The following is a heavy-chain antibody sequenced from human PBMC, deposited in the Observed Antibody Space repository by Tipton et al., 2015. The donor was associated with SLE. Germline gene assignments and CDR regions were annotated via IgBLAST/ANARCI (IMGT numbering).Heavy chain of an antibody. CDR3: AGMEGMITYGGIGGL. CDR1: GGSFSFYY. D-gene: IGHD3-16*01. Sequence: TLSLTRDVNGGSFSFYYWCWIRQSPGKGLEWIGEVNHLGTIYYNASLKSRVTISIDPPKDHSPLKLTSVTAADTAVYYCAGMEGMITYGGIGGLWGQGTVVTVSS. V-gene: IGHV4-34*01. CDR2: VNHLGTI. J-gene: IGHJ4*02.